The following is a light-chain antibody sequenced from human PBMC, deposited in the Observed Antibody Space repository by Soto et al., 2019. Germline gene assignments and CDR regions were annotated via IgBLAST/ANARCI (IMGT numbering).Light chain of an antibody. CDR1: KNDIGDYNY. CDR2: EVS. Sequence: QSALTQPASVSGSPGQSITISCTGTKNDIGDYNYVSWYQQHPGKVPKLMIYEVSNRPSGVSKRFSGSKSGNTASLTISGLQAEDEADYYCSSYTVTNTWVFGGGTKLTVL. V-gene: IGLV2-14*01. J-gene: IGLJ3*02. CDR3: SSYTVTNTWV.